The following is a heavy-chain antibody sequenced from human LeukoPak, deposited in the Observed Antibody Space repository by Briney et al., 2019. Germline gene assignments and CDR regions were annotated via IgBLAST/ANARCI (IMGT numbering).Heavy chain of an antibody. CDR3: ARYCSGGSCVDAFDI. Sequence: SETLSLTCAVYGGSFSGYYWSWIRQPPGKGLEWIGEINHSGSTNYNPSLKSRVTISVDTSKNQFSLKLSSVTAADTAVYYCARYCSGGSCVDAFDIWGQGTMVTVSS. J-gene: IGHJ3*02. CDR2: INHSGST. CDR1: GGSFSGYY. D-gene: IGHD2-15*01. V-gene: IGHV4-34*01.